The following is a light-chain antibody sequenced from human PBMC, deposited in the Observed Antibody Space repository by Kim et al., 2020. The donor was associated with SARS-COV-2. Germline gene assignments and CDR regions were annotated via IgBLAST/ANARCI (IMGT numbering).Light chain of an antibody. Sequence: GQSITISCTGTSSDVGGYNYVSWYQQHPGKAPKLMIYDVSNRPSGVSNRFSGSKSGNTASLTISGLQAEDEADYYCSSYTSSSSWVFGGGTKLTVL. CDR2: DVS. V-gene: IGLV2-14*03. CDR1: SSDVGGYNY. J-gene: IGLJ3*02. CDR3: SSYTSSSSWV.